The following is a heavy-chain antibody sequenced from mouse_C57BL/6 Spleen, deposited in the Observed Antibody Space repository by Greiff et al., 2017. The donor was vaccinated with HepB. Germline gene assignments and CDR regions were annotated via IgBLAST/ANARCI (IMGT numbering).Heavy chain of an antibody. CDR3: TREYDGYYVSLDY. CDR1: GYTFTDYE. CDR2: IDPETGGT. V-gene: IGHV1-15*01. Sequence: LVESGAELVRPGASVTLSCKASGYTFTDYEMHWVKQTPVHGLEWIGAIDPETGGTAYNQKFKGKAILTADKSSSTAYMELRSLTSEDSAVYYCTREYDGYYVSLDYWGQGTTLTVSS. J-gene: IGHJ2*01. D-gene: IGHD2-3*01.